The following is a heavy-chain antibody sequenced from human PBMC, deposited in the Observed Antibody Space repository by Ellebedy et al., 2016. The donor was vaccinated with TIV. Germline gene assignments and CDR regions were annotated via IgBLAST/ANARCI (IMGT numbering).Heavy chain of an antibody. CDR2: IDPSDSYT. D-gene: IGHD4-17*01. J-gene: IGHJ4*02. CDR1: GYSFTSYW. V-gene: IGHV5-10-1*01. Sequence: GESLKISCKGSGYSFTSYWISWVRQMPGKGLEWMGRIDPSDSYTNYSPSFQGHVTISADKSISTAYLQWSSLKASDTAMYYCASFAQYGDIPDYWGQGTLVTVSS. CDR3: ASFAQYGDIPDY.